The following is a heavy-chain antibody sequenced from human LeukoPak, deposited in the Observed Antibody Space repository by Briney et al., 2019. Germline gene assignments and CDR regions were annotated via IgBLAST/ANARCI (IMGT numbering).Heavy chain of an antibody. CDR3: ARGPVENCSGGSWYDYGMDV. V-gene: IGHV1-69*13. J-gene: IGHJ6*04. CDR2: IIPIFGTA. Sequence: SVKVSCKASGGIFSSYAISWVRQAPGQGLEWMGGIIPIFGTANYAQKFQGRVTITADESTSTAYMELSSLRSEDTAVYYCARGPVENCSGGSWYDYGMDVWGKGTTVTVSS. D-gene: IGHD2-15*01. CDR1: GGIFSSYA.